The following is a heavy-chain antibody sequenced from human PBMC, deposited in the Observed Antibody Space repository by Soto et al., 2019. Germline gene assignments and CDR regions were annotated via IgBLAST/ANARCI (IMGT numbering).Heavy chain of an antibody. V-gene: IGHV1-8*01. CDR1: GYTFTSYD. J-gene: IGHJ6*02. Sequence: ASVKVSCKASGYTFTSYDINWVRQATGQGLEWMGWMNPNSGNTGYAQKFQGRVTMTRNTSISTAYMELSSLRSEDTAVYYCARVREYYYYYGMDVWGQGTPVTVYS. CDR2: MNPNSGNT. CDR3: ARVREYYYYYGMDV.